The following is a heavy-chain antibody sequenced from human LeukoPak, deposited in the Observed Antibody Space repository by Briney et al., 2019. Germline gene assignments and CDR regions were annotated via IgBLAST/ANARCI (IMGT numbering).Heavy chain of an antibody. CDR1: GYAFTGYG. CDR3: ARDFLGSWYDFGRWFDP. J-gene: IGHJ5*02. D-gene: IGHD3-3*01. CDR2: LSAYNGNT. V-gene: IGHV1-18*01. Sequence: ASVKVSCKASGYAFTGYGIRWLRQAPGQGLEWMGWLSAYNGNTNYAQKLQGRITMTTDTSTSTAYMELRSLRSDDTAVYYCARDFLGSWYDFGRWFDPWGQGTLVTVSS.